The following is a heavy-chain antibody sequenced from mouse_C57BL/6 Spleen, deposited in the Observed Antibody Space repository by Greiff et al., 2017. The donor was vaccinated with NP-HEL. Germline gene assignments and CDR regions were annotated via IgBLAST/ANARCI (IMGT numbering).Heavy chain of an antibody. V-gene: IGHV3-6*01. CDR1: GYSITSGYY. CDR2: ISYDGSN. CDR3: ARYRDGFPFAY. Sequence: EVKLQESGPGLVKPSQSLSLTCSVTGYSITSGYYWNWIRQFPGNKLEWMGYISYDGSNNYNPSLKNRISITRDTSKNQFFLKLNSVTTEDTATYYCARYRDGFPFAYWGQGTLVTVSA. D-gene: IGHD2-3*01. J-gene: IGHJ3*01.